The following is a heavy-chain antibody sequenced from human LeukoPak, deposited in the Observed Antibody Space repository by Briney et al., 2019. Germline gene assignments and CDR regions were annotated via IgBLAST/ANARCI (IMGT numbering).Heavy chain of an antibody. V-gene: IGHV3-7*01. CDR3: ARVSITVDY. CDR2: IKQGGNEK. CDR1: GFTFSRYW. J-gene: IGHJ4*02. D-gene: IGHD1-20*01. Sequence: GGSLRLSCAASGFTFSRYWMNWVRQVPGKGLEWVANIKQGGNEKNYVDSVKGRFTITRDNAKNTLYLQMNSLRAEDTAVYYCARVSITVDYWGQGTLVTVSS.